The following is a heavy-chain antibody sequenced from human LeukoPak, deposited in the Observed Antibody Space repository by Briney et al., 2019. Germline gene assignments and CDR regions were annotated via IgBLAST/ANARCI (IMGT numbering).Heavy chain of an antibody. D-gene: IGHD2-2*02. J-gene: IGHJ1*01. V-gene: IGHV3-23*01. CDR1: GFTFSSYA. CDR3: AEDSYCSSTSCYIAEYFQH. CDR2: ISGSGGST. Sequence: GGSLRLSCAASGFTFSSYAMSWVRQAPGKGLEWVSAISGSGGSTYYADSVKGRFTISRDNSKNTLYLQMNSLRAEDTAVYYCAEDSYCSSTSCYIAEYFQHWGQGTLVTVSS.